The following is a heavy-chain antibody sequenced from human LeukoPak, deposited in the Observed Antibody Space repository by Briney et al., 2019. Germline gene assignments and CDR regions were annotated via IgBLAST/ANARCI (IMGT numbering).Heavy chain of an antibody. CDR1: GYSISSGSY. D-gene: IGHD3-10*01. J-gene: IGHJ4*02. V-gene: IGHV4-38-2*01. Sequence: SETLRLSCAVSGYSISSGSYWGWIRQPPGKGLEWIGSIYHSGSTHYNPSLKSRVTISVDTSKNQFSLKLNSVTAADTAVYYCARNGYNNYFDYWGQGTLVTVSS. CDR3: ARNGYNNYFDY. CDR2: IYHSGST.